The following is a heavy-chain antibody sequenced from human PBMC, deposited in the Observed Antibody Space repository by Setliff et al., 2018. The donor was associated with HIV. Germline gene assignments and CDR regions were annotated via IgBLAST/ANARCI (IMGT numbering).Heavy chain of an antibody. Sequence: SETLSLTCTVSGGALSNYYWAWIRQPPGNGLEWIGSSYYSGSTYYNPSLKSRVTRSVDTSKNQFSLKLTPVTAADTAIYYCATDTAFLQEGTEFWGQGALVTVSS. CDR1: GGALSNYY. V-gene: IGHV4-39*01. J-gene: IGHJ4*02. CDR2: SYYSGST. CDR3: ATDTAFLQEGTEF. D-gene: IGHD5-18*01.